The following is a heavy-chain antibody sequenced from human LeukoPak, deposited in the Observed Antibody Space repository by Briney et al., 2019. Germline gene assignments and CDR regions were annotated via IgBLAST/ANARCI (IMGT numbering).Heavy chain of an antibody. CDR2: IKQDGSEK. CDR3: ARLGDSNYVNRYFDY. CDR1: GFTFSSYC. V-gene: IGHV3-7*01. J-gene: IGHJ4*02. D-gene: IGHD4-11*01. Sequence: GGSLRLSCAASGFTFSSYCMSWVRQAPGKGLEWVANIKQDGSEKYYVDSVKGRFTISRDNAKNSLYLQMNSLRAEDTAVYYCARLGDSNYVNRYFDYWGQGTLVTVSS.